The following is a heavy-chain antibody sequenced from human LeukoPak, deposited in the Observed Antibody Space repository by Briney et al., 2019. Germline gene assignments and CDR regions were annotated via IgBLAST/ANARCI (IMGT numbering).Heavy chain of an antibody. D-gene: IGHD2-2*01. Sequence: GGSLRLSCAASGFTFSRYSMNWVREAPGKGLEWVSSISSSSYIYYADSVKGRFTISRDNAKNSLYLQMNSLRAEDTAVYYCARGDTDIVVVPAADYFDYWGQGTLVTVSS. CDR1: GFTFSRYS. J-gene: IGHJ4*02. V-gene: IGHV3-21*01. CDR2: ISSSSYI. CDR3: ARGDTDIVVVPAADYFDY.